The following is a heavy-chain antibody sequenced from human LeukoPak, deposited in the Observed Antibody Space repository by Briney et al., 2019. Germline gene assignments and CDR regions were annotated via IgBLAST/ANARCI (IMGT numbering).Heavy chain of an antibody. J-gene: IGHJ6*03. CDR3: ARSWEGGLQYYYYYMDV. Sequence: PSETLSLTCAVYGGSFSGYYWSWIRQPPGKGLELIGEINHSGSTNYNPSLKSRVTISVDTSKNQFSLKLSSVTAADTAVYYCARSWEGGLQYYYYYMDVWGKGTTVTVSS. CDR1: GGSFSGYY. D-gene: IGHD4-11*01. V-gene: IGHV4-34*01. CDR2: INHSGST.